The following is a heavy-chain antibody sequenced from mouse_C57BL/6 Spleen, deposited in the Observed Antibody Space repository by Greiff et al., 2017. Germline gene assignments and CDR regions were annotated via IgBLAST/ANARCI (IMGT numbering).Heavy chain of an antibody. D-gene: IGHD1-1*01. CDR1: GYTFTDYY. V-gene: IGHV1-26*01. Sequence: EVQLQQSGPELVKPGASVKISCKASGYTFTDYYMNWVKQSHGKSLEWIGDINPNNGGTSYNQKFKGKATLTVDKSSSTAYMELRSLTSEDSAVYYCARDYYGSSYDAYWGQGTLVTVSA. CDR2: INPNNGGT. CDR3: ARDYYGSSYDAY. J-gene: IGHJ3*01.